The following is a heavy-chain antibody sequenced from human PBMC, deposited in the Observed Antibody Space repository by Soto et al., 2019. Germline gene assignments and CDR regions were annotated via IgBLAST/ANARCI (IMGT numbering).Heavy chain of an antibody. J-gene: IGHJ3*02. V-gene: IGHV3-15*07. CDR1: GFTFSNAW. CDR3: TALTLTLGDAVDI. Sequence: EVQLVESGGGLVKPGGSLRLSCAASGFTFSNAWMNWVRQAPGKGLEWVGRIKSKTDGGTTDYAAPVKGRFTISRDDSKNTLYLQMNSLKTEDTAVYYCTALTLTLGDAVDIWGQGTMVTVSS. CDR2: IKSKTDGGTT. D-gene: IGHD1-20*01.